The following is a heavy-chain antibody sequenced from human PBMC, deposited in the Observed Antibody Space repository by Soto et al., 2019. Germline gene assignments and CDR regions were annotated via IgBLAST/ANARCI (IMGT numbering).Heavy chain of an antibody. Sequence: EVQLVESGGGLVQPGGSLRLSCAASGFTFSSYWMSWVRQAPGKGLEWVANIKQDGSEKYYVDSVKRRFTIYRDNAKNSLYLQMNSLRAEDTAVYYCARGLRRYCSSTSCLYFDYWGQGTLVTVSS. V-gene: IGHV3-7*01. D-gene: IGHD2-2*01. J-gene: IGHJ4*02. CDR2: IKQDGSEK. CDR1: GFTFSSYW. CDR3: ARGLRRYCSSTSCLYFDY.